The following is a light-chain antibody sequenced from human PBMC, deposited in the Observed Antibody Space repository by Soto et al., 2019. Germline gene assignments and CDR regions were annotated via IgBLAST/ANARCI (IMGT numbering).Light chain of an antibody. J-gene: IGKJ2*01. Sequence: EIVLAQSPGTLSLSPGERATLSCRASQSVTNSFLAWYQQKPGQAPRLLIYGASRRATGIPDRFTGSGSGTDFTLTISSLQSEDFAVYYCQQYNHWPRTFGQGTKLEIK. CDR2: GAS. CDR1: QSVTNSF. CDR3: QQYNHWPRT. V-gene: IGKV3-20*01.